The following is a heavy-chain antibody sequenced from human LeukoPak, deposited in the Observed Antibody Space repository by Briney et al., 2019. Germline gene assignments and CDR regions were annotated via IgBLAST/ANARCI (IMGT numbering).Heavy chain of an antibody. V-gene: IGHV3-7*01. CDR1: GFTFSSYW. Sequence: PGGSLRLSCAASGFTFSSYWMSWVRQAPGKGLGWVANIKQDGSEKYYVDSVKGRFTISRDNAENSLYLQMNSLRAEDTAVYYCAREGDYYYYYYMDVWGKGTTVTISS. CDR2: IKQDGSEK. CDR3: AREGDYYYYYYMDV. J-gene: IGHJ6*03.